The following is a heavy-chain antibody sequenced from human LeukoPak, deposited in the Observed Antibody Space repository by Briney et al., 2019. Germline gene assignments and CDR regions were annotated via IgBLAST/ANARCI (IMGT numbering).Heavy chain of an antibody. CDR3: ARVGVGTVAGNYFDD. CDR2: IYGGGDI. V-gene: IGHV3-53*04. D-gene: IGHD6-19*01. J-gene: IGHJ4*02. Sequence: GGSLRLSCTASGFTASSSYMTWVRQAPGKGLDWVSLIYGGGDIFYSDSVKGRFTISRRNSENTLYLQMNNLRAEDTAVYYCARVGVGTVAGNYFDDWGQGTLVTVSS. CDR1: GFTASSSY.